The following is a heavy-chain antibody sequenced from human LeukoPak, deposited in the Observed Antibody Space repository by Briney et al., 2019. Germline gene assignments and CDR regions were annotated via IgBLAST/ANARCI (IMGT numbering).Heavy chain of an antibody. J-gene: IGHJ4*02. Sequence: PGRSLRLSCAASGFTFSSYAMHWVRQAPGKGLEWVAVISYDGSNKYYADSVKGRFTISRDNSKNTLYLQMNSLRAEDTAVYYCASSSSRVGASLDYWGQGTLVTVSS. V-gene: IGHV3-30-3*01. CDR2: ISYDGSNK. CDR1: GFTFSSYA. CDR3: ASSSSRVGASLDY. D-gene: IGHD6-13*01.